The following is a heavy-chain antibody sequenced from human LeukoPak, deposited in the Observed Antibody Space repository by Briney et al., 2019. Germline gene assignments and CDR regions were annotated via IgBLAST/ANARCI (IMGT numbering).Heavy chain of an antibody. Sequence: GRSLRLSCAASGFTFSTYAMHWVRQAPGKGLEWVAVISYDGSNKYYADSVKGRFTTSRDNSKNTLYLQMHSLRAEDTAVYFCAKDRLNAGWNEFDYWGQGTLVTVSS. CDR1: GFTFSTYA. J-gene: IGHJ4*02. D-gene: IGHD6-19*01. CDR2: ISYDGSNK. V-gene: IGHV3-30*18. CDR3: AKDRLNAGWNEFDY.